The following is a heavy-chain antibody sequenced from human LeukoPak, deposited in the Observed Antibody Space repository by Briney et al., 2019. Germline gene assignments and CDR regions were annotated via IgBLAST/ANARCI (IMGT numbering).Heavy chain of an antibody. Sequence: GGSLRLSCGASGFTFSGSAMHWVRQASGKGLEWVGRIRSKANSYATAYAASVKGRFTISRDDSKNTAYLQMNSLKTEDTAVYYCTTGGPGIIVGAYDYWGQGTLVTVSS. CDR1: GFTFSGSA. D-gene: IGHD1-26*01. V-gene: IGHV3-73*01. CDR2: IRSKANSYAT. J-gene: IGHJ4*02. CDR3: TTGGPGIIVGAYDY.